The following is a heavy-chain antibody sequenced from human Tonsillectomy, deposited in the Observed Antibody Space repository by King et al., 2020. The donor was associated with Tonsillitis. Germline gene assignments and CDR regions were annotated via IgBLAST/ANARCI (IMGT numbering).Heavy chain of an antibody. V-gene: IGHV3-48*03. CDR3: ARDFYDSSGYGIDY. CDR2: ISSSGSTI. D-gene: IGHD3-22*01. CDR1: GFTFSSYE. Sequence: VQLVESGGGLVQPGGSLRLSCAASGFTFSSYEMNWVRQAPGKGLEWVSYISSSGSTIYYADSVKGRFTISRDKAKNSLYLQMNSLRAEDTAVYYCARDFYDSSGYGIDYWGQGTLVTVSS. J-gene: IGHJ4*02.